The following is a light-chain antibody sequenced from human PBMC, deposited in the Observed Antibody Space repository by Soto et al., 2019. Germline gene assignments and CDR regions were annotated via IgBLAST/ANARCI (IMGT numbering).Light chain of an antibody. CDR3: GTWDTSLPACV. Sequence: QAVVTQPPSVSAAPGQRVTISCSGSASNIGNNSVSWYQQLPGAAPKLLIYDDNNRPSGIPDRFSGSKSGTSATLSITGLQTGDEADYYCGTWDTSLPACVFGPGTKLTVL. V-gene: IGLV1-51*01. J-gene: IGLJ1*01. CDR1: ASNIGNNS. CDR2: DDN.